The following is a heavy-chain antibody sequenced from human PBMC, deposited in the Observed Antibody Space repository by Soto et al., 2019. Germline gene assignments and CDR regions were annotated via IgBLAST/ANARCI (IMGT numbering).Heavy chain of an antibody. J-gene: IGHJ6*02. Sequence: QVQLVQSGAEVKKPWASVNVSCKASGYAFTNYGFSWVRQAPGQRLEWMGWLSAYNGNTNYAQKLQGRVTMPTDTSTGTAYMELRRLRSDDTAVYYCASSFTSSQWLYGMDVWGQGTTVTVSS. D-gene: IGHD2-2*01. CDR3: ASSFTSSQWLYGMDV. CDR2: LSAYNGNT. CDR1: GYAFTNYG. V-gene: IGHV1-18*01.